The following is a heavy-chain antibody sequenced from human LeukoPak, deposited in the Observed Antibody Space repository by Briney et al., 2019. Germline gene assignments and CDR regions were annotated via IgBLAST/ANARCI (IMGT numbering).Heavy chain of an antibody. CDR1: GYTFTGYY. CDR3: AMTRQQLEFVFDY. V-gene: IGHV1-2*06. CDR2: INPNSGGT. D-gene: IGHD6-13*01. Sequence: GASVKVSCKASGYTFTGYYMHWVRQAPGQGLEWMERINPNSGGTNYAQKFQGRVTMTTDTYISTAYMELSRLRSDDTAVYYCAMTRQQLEFVFDYWGPGTLVTVAS. J-gene: IGHJ4*02.